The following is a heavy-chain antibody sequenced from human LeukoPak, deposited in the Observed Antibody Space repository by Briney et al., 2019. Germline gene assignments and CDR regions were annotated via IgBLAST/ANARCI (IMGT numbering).Heavy chain of an antibody. Sequence: GGSLRLSCAASGFTFSSYGIHWVRQAPGKGLEWVAFIRYDGSNKYYADSVKGRFTISRDNSKNTLYLQMNSLRAEDTAVYYCARSLRVRGVPDYMDVWGKGTTVIISS. CDR1: GFTFSSYG. CDR3: ARSLRVRGVPDYMDV. D-gene: IGHD3-10*01. V-gene: IGHV3-30*02. J-gene: IGHJ6*03. CDR2: IRYDGSNK.